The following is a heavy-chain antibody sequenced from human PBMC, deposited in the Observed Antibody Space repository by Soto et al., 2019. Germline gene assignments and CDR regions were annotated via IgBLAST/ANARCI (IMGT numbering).Heavy chain of an antibody. CDR2: ISTYNGNT. J-gene: IGHJ5*02. V-gene: IGHV1-18*01. CDR1: GYSFTSYG. Sequence: QVHMVQSGAEVKKPGASVKVACKASGYSFTSYGVSWVQQAPGQGLEWMGWISTYNGNTNYAQKFQDRVKMTADTSTSTAYMELGSLRSDDTAIYYCMRGDVGWLDDLRQGELDPWGQGTLVTVSA. CDR3: MRGDVGWLDDLRQGELDP. D-gene: IGHD6-19*01.